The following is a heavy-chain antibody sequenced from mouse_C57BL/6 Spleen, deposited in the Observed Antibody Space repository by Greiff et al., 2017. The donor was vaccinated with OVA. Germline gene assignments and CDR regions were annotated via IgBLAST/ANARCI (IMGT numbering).Heavy chain of an antibody. CDR3: TTHPFYDGYFAY. Sequence: EVQLQQSGAELVRPGASVKLSCTASGFNIKDDFMHWVKQRPEQGLEWIGWIDPENGDTEYASKFQGKATITADTSSNTAYLQLSSLTSEDTAVYYCTTHPFYDGYFAYWGQGTLVTVSA. D-gene: IGHD2-3*01. J-gene: IGHJ3*01. V-gene: IGHV14-4*01. CDR1: GFNIKDDF. CDR2: IDPENGDT.